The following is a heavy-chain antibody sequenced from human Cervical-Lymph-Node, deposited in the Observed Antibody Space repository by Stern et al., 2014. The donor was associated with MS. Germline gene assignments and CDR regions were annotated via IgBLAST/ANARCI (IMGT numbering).Heavy chain of an antibody. D-gene: IGHD2-8*01. CDR2: IGTGSDT. CDR3: VRGKNLLVFPRNYGLDV. J-gene: IGHJ6*02. V-gene: IGHV3-13*01. CDR1: GFTFSMYD. Sequence: EVQLVESGGGLVQPGGSLRLSCAASGFTFSMYDMHWVRQAAGKGLEWVSAIGTGSDTHYAVSVKGRFTISREYATSSLYLQMNSLRAGDTGVYYCVRGKNLLVFPRNYGLDVWGQGTTVTVSS.